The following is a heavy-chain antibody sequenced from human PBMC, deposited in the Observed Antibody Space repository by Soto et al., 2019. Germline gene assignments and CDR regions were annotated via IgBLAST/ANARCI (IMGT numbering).Heavy chain of an antibody. V-gene: IGHV1-3*01. J-gene: IGHJ2*01. Sequence: QVQLVQSGAEVKKPGASVKVSCKASGYTFTSYAMHWVRKAPGQRLEWMGWINAGNGNTKYSQKFQGRVTITRDTSASTAYMELSSLRSEDTAVYYCARVLRLNWYFDLWGRGTLVTVSS. CDR2: INAGNGNT. CDR1: GYTFTSYA. D-gene: IGHD4-17*01. CDR3: ARVLRLNWYFDL.